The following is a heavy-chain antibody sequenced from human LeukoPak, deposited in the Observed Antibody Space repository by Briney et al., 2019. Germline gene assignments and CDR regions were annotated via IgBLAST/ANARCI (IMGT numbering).Heavy chain of an antibody. J-gene: IGHJ4*02. CDR1: GYTFTGYY. V-gene: IGHV1-2*02. CDR2: INPNSGDT. D-gene: IGHD5-12*01. CDR3: AREPGYSGQLDRKPFDY. Sequence: ASVKVSCKASGYTFTGYYMHWVRQAPGQGLEWMGWINPNSGDTNYAQKFQGRVTMTRDTSISTAYMELSRLRSDDTAVYYCAREPGYSGQLDRKPFDYWGQGTLVTVSS.